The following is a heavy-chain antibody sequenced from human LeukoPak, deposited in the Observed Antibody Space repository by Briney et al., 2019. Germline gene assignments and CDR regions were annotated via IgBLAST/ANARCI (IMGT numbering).Heavy chain of an antibody. CDR2: IRYDGSNK. Sequence: GGSLRLSCAASGFTFSSYGMHWVRQAPGKGLEWVAFIRYDGSNKYYADSVKGRFTISRDNSKNTLYLQMNSLRAEDTAVYYCARELVGAPAFDYWGQGTLVTVSS. J-gene: IGHJ4*02. V-gene: IGHV3-30*02. D-gene: IGHD1-26*01. CDR1: GFTFSSYG. CDR3: ARELVGAPAFDY.